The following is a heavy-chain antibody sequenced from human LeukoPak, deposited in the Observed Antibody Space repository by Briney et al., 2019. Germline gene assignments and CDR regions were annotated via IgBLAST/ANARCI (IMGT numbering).Heavy chain of an antibody. D-gene: IGHD6-19*01. Sequence: ASVKVSCKASGYTFTSYYMHWVRQAPGQGLEWMGIINPRGGNTNNAQKFQGRVTMTRDTSISTAYMELSRLKSDDTAVYYCARDSLVSSSGWTNTFDYWGQGSLVTVSS. CDR1: GYTFTSYY. J-gene: IGHJ4*02. CDR2: INPRGGNT. CDR3: ARDSLVSSSGWTNTFDY. V-gene: IGHV1-2*02.